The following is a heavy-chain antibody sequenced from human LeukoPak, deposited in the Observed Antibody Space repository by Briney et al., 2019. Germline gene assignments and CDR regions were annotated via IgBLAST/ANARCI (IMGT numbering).Heavy chain of an antibody. V-gene: IGHV3-23*01. D-gene: IGHD6-13*01. CDR2: ISGSGGST. CDR3: AKDLTYIAAAGDDAFDI. J-gene: IGHJ3*02. Sequence: GGSLRLSCAASGSTFSSYAMSWVRQAPGKGLEWVSAISGSGGSTYYADSVKGRFTISRDNSKNTLYLQMNSLRAEDTAVYYCAKDLTYIAAAGDDAFDIWGQGTMVTVSS. CDR1: GSTFSSYA.